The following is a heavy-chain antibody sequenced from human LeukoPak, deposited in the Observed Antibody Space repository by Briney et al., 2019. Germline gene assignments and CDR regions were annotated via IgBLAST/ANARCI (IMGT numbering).Heavy chain of an antibody. J-gene: IGHJ5*02. CDR3: ARVGGCSSTSCYTHWFDP. V-gene: IGHV1-69*05. CDR2: IIPIVGTA. Sequence: GASVKVSCKASGCTFSSYAISWVRQAPGQGLEWMGWIIPIVGTANYAQKFQGRVTITTDESTSTAYMELSSLRSEDTAVYYCARVGGCSSTSCYTHWFDPWGQGTLVTVSS. CDR1: GCTFSSYA. D-gene: IGHD2-2*02.